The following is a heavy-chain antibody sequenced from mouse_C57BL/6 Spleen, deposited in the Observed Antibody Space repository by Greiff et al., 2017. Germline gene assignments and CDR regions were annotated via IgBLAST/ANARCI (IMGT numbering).Heavy chain of an antibody. Sequence: VQLVESGPELVKPGASVKISCKASGYSFTSYYIHWVKQRPGQGLEWIGWIYPGSGNTKYNEKFKGKATLTADTSSSTAYMQLSSRTSEDSAVYYCARSINWDWFAYWGQGTLVTVSA. CDR2: IYPGSGNT. CDR3: ARSINWDWFAY. CDR1: GYSFTSYY. J-gene: IGHJ3*01. V-gene: IGHV1-66*01. D-gene: IGHD4-1*01.